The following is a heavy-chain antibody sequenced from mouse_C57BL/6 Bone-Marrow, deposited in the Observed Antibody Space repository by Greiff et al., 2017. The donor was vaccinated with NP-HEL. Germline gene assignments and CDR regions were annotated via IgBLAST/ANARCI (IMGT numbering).Heavy chain of an antibody. D-gene: IGHD2-1*01. CDR2: IHPNSGST. CDR1: GYTFTSYW. V-gene: IGHV1-64*01. Sequence: VQLQQPGAELVKPGASVKLSCKASGYTFTSYWMHWVKQRPGQGLEWIGMIHPNSGSTNYNEKFKSKATLTVAKSSSTAYMQLSSLTSEDSAVYYCARAYGNFGYYYAMDYWGQGTSVTVSS. J-gene: IGHJ4*01. CDR3: ARAYGNFGYYYAMDY.